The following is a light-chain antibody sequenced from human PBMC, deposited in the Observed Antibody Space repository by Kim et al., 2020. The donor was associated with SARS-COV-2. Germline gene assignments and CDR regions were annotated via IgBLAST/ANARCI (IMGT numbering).Light chain of an antibody. CDR1: SSDVGGYYY. V-gene: IGLV2-8*01. Sequence: QSALTQPPSASGSPGQSVTISCTGTSSDVGGYYYVSWYQQHPGKAPKLMIYEVSKRPSGVPDRFSGSKSGNAASLTVSGLQAEDEAEYYCASYAGSRGLVFGGGTKLTVL. J-gene: IGLJ2*01. CDR2: EVS. CDR3: ASYAGSRGLV.